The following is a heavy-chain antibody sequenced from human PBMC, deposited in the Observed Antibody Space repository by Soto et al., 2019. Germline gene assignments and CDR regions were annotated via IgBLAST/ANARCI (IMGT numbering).Heavy chain of an antibody. V-gene: IGHV4-34*01. J-gene: IGHJ4*02. CDR3: ARGYCSGGSCSSDH. CDR1: GGSFSGYY. CDR2: INHSGST. D-gene: IGHD2-15*01. Sequence: SETLSLTCAVYGGSFSGYYWSWIRQPPGKGLEWIGEINHSGSTNYNPSLKSRVTIQVDTSKNQFSLKLSSVTAADTAVYYCARGYCSGGSCSSDHWGQGTLVTVSS.